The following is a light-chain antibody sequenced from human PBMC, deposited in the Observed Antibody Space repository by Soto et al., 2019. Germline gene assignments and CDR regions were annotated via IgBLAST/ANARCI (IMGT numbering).Light chain of an antibody. CDR1: SSDVGGYNY. CDR3: NSYTRSSSTTYI. V-gene: IGLV2-14*03. CDR2: DVS. Sequence: QSVLTQPASVSGSPGQSITISCTGTSSDVGGYNYVSWYQQHPGKAHKLMIYDVSNRPSGVSNRFSGSKSGNTASLTISGLQAEDEADYYCNSYTRSSSTTYIFGTGTKVTVL. J-gene: IGLJ1*01.